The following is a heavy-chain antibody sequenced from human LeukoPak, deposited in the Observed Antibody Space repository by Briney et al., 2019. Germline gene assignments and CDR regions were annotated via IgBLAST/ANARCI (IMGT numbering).Heavy chain of an antibody. V-gene: IGHV4-38-2*02. J-gene: IGHJ6*03. CDR3: ARVGKRDVYNWYYYNYMDV. CDR2: ISQSGNT. CDR1: GYSISSGYD. D-gene: IGHD5-24*01. Sequence: PSETLSLTCTVSGYSISSGYDWGWMRQAPGKGLEWLGSISQSGNTYNNPSLKSRVTISVDTSKNQFSLRLSSVTAADTAMYYCARVGKRDVYNWYYYNYMDVWGKGTTVTVSS.